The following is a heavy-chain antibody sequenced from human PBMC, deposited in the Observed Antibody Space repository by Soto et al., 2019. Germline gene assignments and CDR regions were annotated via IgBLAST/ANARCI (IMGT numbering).Heavy chain of an antibody. CDR2: ISSSSSTI. J-gene: IGHJ4*02. V-gene: IGHV3-48*02. CDR3: ARVLYYDSSGYYRQGHYYFDY. Sequence: PGGSLRLSCAASGFTFSSYSMNWVRQAPGKGLERVSYISSSSSTIYYADSVKGRFTISRDNAKNSLYLQMNSLRDEDTAVYYCARVLYYDSSGYYRQGHYYFDYWGQGTLVTVSS. D-gene: IGHD3-22*01. CDR1: GFTFSSYS.